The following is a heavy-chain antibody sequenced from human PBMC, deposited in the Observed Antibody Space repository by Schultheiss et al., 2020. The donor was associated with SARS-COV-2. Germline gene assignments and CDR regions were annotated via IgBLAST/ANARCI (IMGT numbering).Heavy chain of an antibody. J-gene: IGHJ6*02. D-gene: IGHD3-10*01. CDR3: APGKLSAFGYYYYGMDV. CDR2: IIPIFGTA. V-gene: IGHV1-69*13. Sequence: SVKVSCKASGGTFSSYAISWVRQAPGQGLEWMGGIIPIFGTANYAQKFQGRVTITADESTSTAYMELSSLRSEDTAVYYCAPGKLSAFGYYYYGMDVWGQGTTVTVSS. CDR1: GGTFSSYA.